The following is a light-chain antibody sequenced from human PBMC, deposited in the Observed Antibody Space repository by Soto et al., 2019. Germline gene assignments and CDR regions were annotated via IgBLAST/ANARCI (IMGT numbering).Light chain of an antibody. V-gene: IGKV3-11*01. Sequence: EIVLTQSPATLSLSPGEGATLSCRASQSISSYLAWYQQKPGQAPRLLIYDASSSATGIPARFSGSGSGTGFALTISSREPEAFAVCDCQRRSRWPPCTFGQGTKVDIK. CDR1: QSISSY. CDR2: DAS. CDR3: QRRSRWPPCT. J-gene: IGKJ1*01.